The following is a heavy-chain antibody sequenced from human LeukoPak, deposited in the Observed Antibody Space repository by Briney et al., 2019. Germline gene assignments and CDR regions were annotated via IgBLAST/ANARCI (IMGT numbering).Heavy chain of an antibody. CDR1: GFTLSSYA. J-gene: IGHJ4*02. CDR2: ISVSGNT. CDR3: AKAPVTTCSGAYCYPFDY. Sequence: GGSLRLSCAASGFTLSSYAMSWVRQAPGRGLEWVSAISVSGNTYHADSVKGRFTISRDSSKNTLYLQMNRLRAEDAAVYYCAKAPVTTCSGAYCYPFDYWGQGTLVTVSS. V-gene: IGHV3-23*01. D-gene: IGHD2-21*01.